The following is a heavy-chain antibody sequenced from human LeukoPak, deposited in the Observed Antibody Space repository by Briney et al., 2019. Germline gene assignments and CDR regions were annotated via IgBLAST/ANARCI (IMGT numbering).Heavy chain of an antibody. J-gene: IGHJ4*02. D-gene: IGHD3-3*01. V-gene: IGHV4-59*01. CDR3: ATEGYDFWSGYYRGTFDY. Sequence: PSETLSLTCTVSGGSISSYYWSWIRQPPGKGLEWIGYIYYSGSTNYNPSLKSRVTISVDTSKNQFSLKLSSVTAADTAVYYCATEGYDFWSGYYRGTFDYWGQGTLVTVSS. CDR1: GGSISSYY. CDR2: IYYSGST.